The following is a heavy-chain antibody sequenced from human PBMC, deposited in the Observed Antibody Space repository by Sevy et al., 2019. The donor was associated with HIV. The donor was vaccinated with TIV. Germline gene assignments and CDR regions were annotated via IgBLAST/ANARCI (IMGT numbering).Heavy chain of an antibody. CDR1: GGTFSSYA. CDR3: ARVARDGYNLGLFDY. J-gene: IGHJ4*02. Sequence: ASVKVSCKASGGTFSSYAISWVQQAPGQGLEWMGGIIPIFGTANYAQKFQGRVTITADESTSTAYMELSSLRSEDTAVYYCARVARDGYNLGLFDYWGQRTLVTVSS. V-gene: IGHV1-69*13. D-gene: IGHD5-12*01. CDR2: IIPIFGTA.